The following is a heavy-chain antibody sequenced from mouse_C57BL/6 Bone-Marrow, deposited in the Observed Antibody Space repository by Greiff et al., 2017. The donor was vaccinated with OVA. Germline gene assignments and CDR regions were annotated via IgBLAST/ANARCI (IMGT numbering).Heavy chain of an antibody. CDR1: GYTFTDYE. Sequence: QVQLQQSGAELVRPGASVTLSCKASGYTFTDYEMHWVKQTPVHGLEWIGAIDPETGGTAYNQKFKGKAILTADKSSSTAYMELRSLTSEDSAVYCCTRSYIYYSNYIDYWGQGTTLTVSS. CDR3: TRSYIYYSNYIDY. D-gene: IGHD2-5*01. J-gene: IGHJ2*01. V-gene: IGHV1-15*01. CDR2: IDPETGGT.